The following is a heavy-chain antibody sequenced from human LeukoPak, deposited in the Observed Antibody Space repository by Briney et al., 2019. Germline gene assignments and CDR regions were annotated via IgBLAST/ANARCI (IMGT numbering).Heavy chain of an antibody. J-gene: IGHJ5*02. CDR1: EGTFRSYA. CDR2: IIPILGIA. Sequence: SVKVSCKASEGTFRSYAISWVRQSPGQGLEWMGRIIPILGIANYAQKFQGRVTITADKSTSTAFMELSSLRSEDTAVYYCASRQDWFDPWGQGTLVTVSS. V-gene: IGHV1-69*04. CDR3: ASRQDWFDP.